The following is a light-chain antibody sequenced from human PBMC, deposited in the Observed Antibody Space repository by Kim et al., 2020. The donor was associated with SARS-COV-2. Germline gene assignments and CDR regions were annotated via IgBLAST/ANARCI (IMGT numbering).Light chain of an antibody. Sequence: SASVGDRVTITCRASQGISNSLAWYQQKPGKAPKLLLYGASRLESGVPSRFSGSGSGTDYTLTISSLQPEDFATYHCQQYYTTPFTFGQGTKLEIK. CDR2: GAS. CDR1: QGISNS. CDR3: QQYYTTPFT. V-gene: IGKV1-NL1*01. J-gene: IGKJ2*01.